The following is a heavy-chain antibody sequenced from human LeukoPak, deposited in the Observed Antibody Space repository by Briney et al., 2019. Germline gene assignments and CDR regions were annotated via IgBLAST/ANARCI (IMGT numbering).Heavy chain of an antibody. CDR2: ISGSGGST. V-gene: IGHV3-23*01. CDR1: GFTFSSYA. Sequence: PGGSXRXXCAASGFTFSSYAMSWVRQAPGKGLEWVSAISGSGGSTYYADSVKGRFTISRDNSKTTLYLQMNSLRAEDTAVYYCAKVRYGSGSYPHSRHAFDVWGQGTMVTVSS. D-gene: IGHD3-10*01. J-gene: IGHJ3*01. CDR3: AKVRYGSGSYPHSRHAFDV.